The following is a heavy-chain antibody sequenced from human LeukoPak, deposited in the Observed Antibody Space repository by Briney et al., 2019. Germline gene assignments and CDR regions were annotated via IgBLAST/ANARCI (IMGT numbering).Heavy chain of an antibody. CDR1: GFTVSGST. CDR2: IRSKANDYAT. V-gene: IGHV3-73*01. Sequence: GGSLKLSCAASGFTVSGSTMHWVRQASGKGLEWVGRIRSKANDYATAYAASVKGRFTITRDDSKNTAYLQMSSLKNEDTAVYYCTSPIHNGDYDYYYGLERWGQGTTVTVSS. D-gene: IGHD4-17*01. J-gene: IGHJ6*02. CDR3: TSPIHNGDYDYYYGLER.